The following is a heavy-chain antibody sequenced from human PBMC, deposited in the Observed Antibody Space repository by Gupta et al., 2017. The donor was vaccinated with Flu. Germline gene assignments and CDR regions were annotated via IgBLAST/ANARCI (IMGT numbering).Heavy chain of an antibody. V-gene: IGHV1-8*01. D-gene: IGHD2-2*02. CDR1: GYTFTSYD. J-gene: IGHJ6*02. CDR3: AREIVVVPAAIIYYYYGMDV. Sequence: QVQLVQSGAEVKKPGASVKVSCKASGYTFTSYDINWVRQATGQGLEWMGWMNPNSGNTGYAQKFQGRVTMTRNTSISTAYMELSSLRSEDTAVYYCAREIVVVPAAIIYYYYGMDVWGQGTTVTVSS. CDR2: MNPNSGNT.